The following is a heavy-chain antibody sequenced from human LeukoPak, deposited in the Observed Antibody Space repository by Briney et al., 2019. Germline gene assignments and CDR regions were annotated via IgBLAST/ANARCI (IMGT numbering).Heavy chain of an antibody. V-gene: IGHV4-39*01. CDR1: GGSISSSSYY. D-gene: IGHD3-22*01. Sequence: SETLSLTCTVSGGSISSSSYYWGWIRQPPGKGLEWIGSIYYSGSTYYNPSLKSRVTISVDTSKNQFSLKLSSVTAADTAVYYCARHAYYYDSSGYSHGMRGYFDYWGQGTLLTVSS. CDR2: IYYSGST. CDR3: ARHAYYYDSSGYSHGMRGYFDY. J-gene: IGHJ4*02.